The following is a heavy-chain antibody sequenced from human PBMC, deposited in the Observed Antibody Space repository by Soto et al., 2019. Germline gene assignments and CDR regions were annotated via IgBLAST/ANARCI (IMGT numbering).Heavy chain of an antibody. CDR3: ARSRQQATVTTVNYYYYYYMDV. V-gene: IGHV3-7*01. CDR2: IKQDGSEK. J-gene: IGHJ6*03. D-gene: IGHD4-17*01. Sequence: PGGSLRLSCAASGFTFSSYWMSWVRQAPGKGLEWVDNIKQDGSEKYYVDSVKGRFTISRDNAKNSLYLQMNSLRAEDTAVYYCARSRQQATVTTVNYYYYYYMDVWGKGTTVTVSS. CDR1: GFTFSSYW.